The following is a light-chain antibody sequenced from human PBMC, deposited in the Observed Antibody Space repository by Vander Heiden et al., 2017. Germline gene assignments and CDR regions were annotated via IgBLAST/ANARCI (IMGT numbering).Light chain of an antibody. J-gene: IGLJ3*02. CDR2: DVS. V-gene: IGLV2-14*03. CDR3: SSYTSSSTWV. Sequence: QPALTQPASVSGSPGQPITLSCTGTSGDVGGNNYVSWYQHHPGTAPKLMIYDVSNRPSGVSNRFSGSKSGNTASLTTSGLQAEDEADYYCSSYTSSSTWVFGGGTKLTVL. CDR1: SGDVGGNNY.